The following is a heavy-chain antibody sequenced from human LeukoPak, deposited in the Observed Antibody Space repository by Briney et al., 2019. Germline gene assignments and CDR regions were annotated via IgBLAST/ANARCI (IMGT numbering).Heavy chain of an antibody. CDR3: ARVGYSSGWYRN. CDR1: GFTVSTNY. V-gene: IGHV3-66*01. D-gene: IGHD6-19*01. J-gene: IGHJ4*02. CDR2: IYSGGNT. Sequence: PGGSLRLSCAASGFTVSTNYMSWVRQAPGKGLEWVSVIYSGGNTYYADSVKGRFTISRDNSKNTLYLQMDSLRAEDTAVYYCARVGYSSGWYRNWVQGTLVTVSS.